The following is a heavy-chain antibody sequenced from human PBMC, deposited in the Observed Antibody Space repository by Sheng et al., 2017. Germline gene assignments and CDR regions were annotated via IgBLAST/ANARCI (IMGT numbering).Heavy chain of an antibody. J-gene: IGHJ6*02. D-gene: IGHD1-26*01. V-gene: IGHV3-21*02. Sequence: EVQLVESGGGLVKSGGSLRLSCAGSGFTFSDYSINWVRQAPGKGLEWVSSISSSGSYIYYADSLKGRFTISRDDTKKSVSLQMNSLRDEDTAVYYCARDPGRVGDFGMDVWGPGTTVTVSS. CDR3: ARDPGRVGDFGMDV. CDR2: ISSSGSYI. CDR1: GFTFSDYS.